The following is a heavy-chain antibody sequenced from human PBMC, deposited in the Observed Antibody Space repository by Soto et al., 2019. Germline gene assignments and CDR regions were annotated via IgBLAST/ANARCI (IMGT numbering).Heavy chain of an antibody. CDR1: GYTFTSYD. D-gene: IGHD3-10*01. Sequence: GASVKVSCKASGYTFTSYDINWVRQATGQGLEWMGWMNPNSGNTGYAQKFQGRVTMTRNTSISTAYMELSSLRSEDTAVYYCASLRSMVRGVIYYYYGMDVWGQGTTVTVSS. CDR2: MNPNSGNT. V-gene: IGHV1-8*01. CDR3: ASLRSMVRGVIYYYYGMDV. J-gene: IGHJ6*02.